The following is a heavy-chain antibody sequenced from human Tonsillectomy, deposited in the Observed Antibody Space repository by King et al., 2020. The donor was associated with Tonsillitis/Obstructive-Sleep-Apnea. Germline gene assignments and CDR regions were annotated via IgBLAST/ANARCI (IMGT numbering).Heavy chain of an antibody. CDR3: ARTTRYCTGGVCYYND. CDR2: IYLDDDK. J-gene: IGHJ4*02. Sequence: TLKESGPTLVKPTQTLTLTCTFSGFSLRTSGVGVGWIRQPPGKALEWLALIYLDDDKRYSPSLNSRLTITKDTAKNQVVLTMTNMDPVDPATYFCARTTRYCTGGVCYYNDWGQGTLVTVSS. V-gene: IGHV2-5*02. D-gene: IGHD2-8*02. CDR1: GFSLRTSGVG.